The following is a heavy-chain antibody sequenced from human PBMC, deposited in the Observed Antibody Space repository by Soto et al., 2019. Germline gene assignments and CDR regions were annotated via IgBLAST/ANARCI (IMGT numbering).Heavy chain of an antibody. CDR3: ARNFYDSSGYNDAFDI. Sequence: SETLSLTCAVSGGSISSGDYSWSWIRQPPGQGLEWIGYIYQTGQTYYNPSLSSRVTILVGRSKNQFSLKLTSVTAADTAKYFCARNFYDSSGYNDAFDIWGQGTMVT. CDR2: IYQTGQT. J-gene: IGHJ3*02. D-gene: IGHD3-22*01. CDR1: GGSISSGDYS. V-gene: IGHV4-30-2*01.